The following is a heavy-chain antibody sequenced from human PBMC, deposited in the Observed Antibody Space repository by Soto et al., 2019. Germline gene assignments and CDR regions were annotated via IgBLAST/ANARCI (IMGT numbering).Heavy chain of an antibody. CDR2: ISGSGGST. V-gene: IGHV3-23*01. CDR3: AKVRAFIAAAGPIDY. D-gene: IGHD6-13*01. Sequence: GGSLRLSCAASGFTFSSYAMSWVRQAPGRGLEWVSAISGSGGSTYYADSVKGRFTISRDNSKNTLYLQMNSLRAEDTAVYYCAKVRAFIAAAGPIDYWGQGTLVTVSS. J-gene: IGHJ4*02. CDR1: GFTFSSYA.